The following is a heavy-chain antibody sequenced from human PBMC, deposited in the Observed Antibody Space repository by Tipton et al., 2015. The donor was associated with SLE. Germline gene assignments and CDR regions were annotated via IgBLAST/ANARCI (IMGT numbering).Heavy chain of an antibody. Sequence: TLSLTCALYGGSFSGYYWNWIRQPPGKGLEWIGEINHSGSTNYNPSLKSRVTMSVDTSKNQFSLKLSSVTAADTAVYYCARDEFFDRSGYYIDYWGQGTLVTVSS. V-gene: IGHV4-34*01. CDR2: INHSGST. CDR3: ARDEFFDRSGYYIDY. CDR1: GGSFSGYY. D-gene: IGHD3-22*01. J-gene: IGHJ4*02.